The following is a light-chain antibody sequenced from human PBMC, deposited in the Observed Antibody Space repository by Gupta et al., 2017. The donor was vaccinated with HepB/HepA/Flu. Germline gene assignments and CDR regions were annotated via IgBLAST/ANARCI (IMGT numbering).Light chain of an antibody. Sequence: SALPQPASVSGSPEQSRTISCTGGIHDIGTFYYVSWYQQPPGKPPQVMIFNVTERPAGVAVGFSGSKSGNTASLTISERKEEDEADYYCSSDVRGGNLLFGTGTKVTVL. CDR2: NVT. CDR3: SSDVRGGNLL. J-gene: IGLJ1*01. V-gene: IGLV2-14*03. CDR1: IHDIGTFYY.